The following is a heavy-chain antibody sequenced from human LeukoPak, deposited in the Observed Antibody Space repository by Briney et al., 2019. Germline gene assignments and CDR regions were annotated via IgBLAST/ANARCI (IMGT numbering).Heavy chain of an antibody. CDR2: IYYSGST. Sequence: SETLSLTCTVSGGSISSGDYYWSWIRQPPGKGLEWIGYIYYSGSTYYNPSLKSRVTISVDTSKNQFSLKLSSVTAADTAVCYCASSRPTTGDAFDIWGQGTMVTVSS. V-gene: IGHV4-30-4*01. CDR3: ASSRPTTGDAFDI. CDR1: GGSISSGDYY. J-gene: IGHJ3*02. D-gene: IGHD1-26*01.